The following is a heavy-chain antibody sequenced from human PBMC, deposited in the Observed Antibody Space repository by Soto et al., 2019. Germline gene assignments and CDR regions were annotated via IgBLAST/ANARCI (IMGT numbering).Heavy chain of an antibody. J-gene: IGHJ5*02. Sequence: ASVKVSCKASGYTFTGYYMHWVRQAPGQGLEWMGWINPNSGGTNYAQKFQGRVTMTRDTSISTAYMELSRLRSDDTAVYYCAMSPDSRTGRFDPWGQGTLVTVSS. V-gene: IGHV1-2*02. CDR1: GYTFTGYY. D-gene: IGHD6-13*01. CDR2: INPNSGGT. CDR3: AMSPDSRTGRFDP.